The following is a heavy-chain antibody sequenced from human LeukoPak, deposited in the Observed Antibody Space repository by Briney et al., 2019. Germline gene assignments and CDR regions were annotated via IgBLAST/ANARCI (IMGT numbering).Heavy chain of an antibody. CDR3: AKGGKGDYDFWSGYPNGAGFDY. CDR2: ISGSGGST. V-gene: IGHV3-23*01. D-gene: IGHD3-3*01. CDR1: GFTFSSYA. J-gene: IGHJ4*02. Sequence: PGGSLRLSCAASGFTFSSYAMSWVRQAPGKGLEWVSAISGSGGSTYYADSVKGRFTISRDNSKNTLYLQMNSLRAEDTAVYYCAKGGKGDYDFWSGYPNGAGFDYWGQGTLVTVSS.